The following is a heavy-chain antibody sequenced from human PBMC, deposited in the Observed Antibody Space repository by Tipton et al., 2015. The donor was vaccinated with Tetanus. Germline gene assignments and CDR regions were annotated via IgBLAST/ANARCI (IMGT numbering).Heavy chain of an antibody. Sequence: TLSLTCTVSDDSIRGGGYYWSWIRQHPGKGLEWIGYIYYSGSSYYNPSLKSRVTMSVDTSKNQFSLRLRSVTAADTAVFYCAGLYYYDSASYPLYWGQGTLVTVSS. D-gene: IGHD3-10*01. J-gene: IGHJ4*02. CDR3: AGLYYYDSASYPLY. CDR2: IYYSGSS. CDR1: DDSIRGGGYY. V-gene: IGHV4-31*08.